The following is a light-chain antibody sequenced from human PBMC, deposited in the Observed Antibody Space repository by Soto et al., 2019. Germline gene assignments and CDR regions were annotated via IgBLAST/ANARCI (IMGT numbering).Light chain of an antibody. CDR2: GAS. V-gene: IGKV1-6*01. CDR3: MRGLNYRGR. J-gene: IGKJ1*01. Sequence: AIQMTQSPSSLSASVGERVTISCRASQGIGNALGWYQQKPGKPPTVLLYGASNLQSGVPPRFSSIGSGTVVTLAISSLQAEDSATYYCMRGLNYRGRFGQGSKVDIK. CDR1: QGIGNA.